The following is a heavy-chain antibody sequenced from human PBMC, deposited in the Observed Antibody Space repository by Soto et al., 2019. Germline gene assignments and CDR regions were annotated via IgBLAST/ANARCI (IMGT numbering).Heavy chain of an antibody. CDR1: GGSVRSSTYY. Sequence: SETLSLTCTVSGGSVRSSTYYWGWIRQAPGKGLEWIASIYYSGRTHNNPALKSRVTMSVDTYTNQFPLKLTSVTAADTAVYYCARDKITGLFDYWGQGTLVTVSS. D-gene: IGHD2-8*02. V-gene: IGHV4-39*06. J-gene: IGHJ4*02. CDR2: IYYSGRT. CDR3: ARDKITGLFDY.